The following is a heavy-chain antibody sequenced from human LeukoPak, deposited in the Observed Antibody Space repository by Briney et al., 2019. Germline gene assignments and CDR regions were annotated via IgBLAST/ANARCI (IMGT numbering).Heavy chain of an antibody. CDR3: ARVRTTVVTPHHDYYYYGMDV. Sequence: ASVKVSCKASGYTFTSYGISWVRQAPGQGLEWKGWISAYNGNTNYAQKLQGRVTMTTDTSTSTAYMELRSLRSDDTAVYYCARVRTTVVTPHHDYYYYGMDVWGQGTTVTVSS. CDR1: GYTFTSYG. D-gene: IGHD4-23*01. V-gene: IGHV1-18*01. J-gene: IGHJ6*02. CDR2: ISAYNGNT.